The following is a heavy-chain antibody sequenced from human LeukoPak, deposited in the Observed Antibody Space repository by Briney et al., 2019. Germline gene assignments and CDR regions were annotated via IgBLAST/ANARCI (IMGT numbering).Heavy chain of an antibody. CDR3: ARDDVQGIAAAGTDYYYYMDV. Sequence: ASVKVSCKASGYTFTSYGISWVRQAPGQGLEWMGWISAYNGNTNYAQKFQGRVTITTDESTSTAYMELGSLRSEDTAVYYCARDDVQGIAAAGTDYYYYMDVWGKGTTVTVSS. J-gene: IGHJ6*03. CDR2: ISAYNGNT. D-gene: IGHD6-13*01. CDR1: GYTFTSYG. V-gene: IGHV1-18*01.